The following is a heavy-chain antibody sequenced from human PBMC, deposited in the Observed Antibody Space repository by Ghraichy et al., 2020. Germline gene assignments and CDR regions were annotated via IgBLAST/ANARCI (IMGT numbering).Heavy chain of an antibody. CDR1: GGSISSYY. J-gene: IGHJ6*02. D-gene: IGHD3-22*01. CDR3: AREPPLTMIVSYYYGMDV. V-gene: IGHV4-4*07. Sequence: SETLSLTCTVSGGSISSYYWSWIRQPAGKGLEWIGRIYTSGSTNYNPSLKSRVTMSVDTSKNQFSLKLSSVTAADTAVYYCAREPPLTMIVSYYYGMDVWGQGTTVTVSS. CDR2: IYTSGST.